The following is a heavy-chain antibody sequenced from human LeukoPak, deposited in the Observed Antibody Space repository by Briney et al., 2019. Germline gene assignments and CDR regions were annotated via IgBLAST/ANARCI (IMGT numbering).Heavy chain of an antibody. CDR3: ASNMEWLSFGAFDI. CDR2: INAGNGNT. V-gene: IGHV1-3*01. J-gene: IGHJ3*02. Sequence: EASVKDSCKASGYTFTSYAMHWVRQAPGQRLEWMGWINAGNGNTKYSQKFQGRVTITRDTSASTAYMELSSLRSEDTAVYYCASNMEWLSFGAFDIWGQGTMVTVSS. D-gene: IGHD3-3*01. CDR1: GYTFTSYA.